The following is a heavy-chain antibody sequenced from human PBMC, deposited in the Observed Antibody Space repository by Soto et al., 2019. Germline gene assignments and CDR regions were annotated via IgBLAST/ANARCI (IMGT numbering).Heavy chain of an antibody. D-gene: IGHD3-3*01. CDR3: ASVRLGGDAFDI. V-gene: IGHV1-18*01. Sequence: GASVKVSCKASGYTFTSYGISWVRQAPGQGLEWMGLISAYSGNTNYAQKLQGRVTMTTDTSTSTAYTELSSLRSDDTAVYYRASVRLGGDAFDIWGQGTMVTVSS. J-gene: IGHJ3*02. CDR1: GYTFTSYG. CDR2: ISAYSGNT.